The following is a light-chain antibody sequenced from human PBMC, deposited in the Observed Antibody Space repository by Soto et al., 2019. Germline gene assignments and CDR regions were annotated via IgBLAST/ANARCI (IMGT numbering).Light chain of an antibody. CDR2: LSS. CDR3: MQTLQTPLT. V-gene: IGKV2-28*01. Sequence: DIVMTQSPLSLPVTPGEPASISCRSSQSLLHSNGYSYLDWYLQKPGQSPQLLIFLSSSRASGVPDRFSGRGSGTNFTLKISRVEAEDVGVYYCMQTLQTPLTFGGGTKVEIK. CDR1: QSLLHSNGYSY. J-gene: IGKJ4*01.